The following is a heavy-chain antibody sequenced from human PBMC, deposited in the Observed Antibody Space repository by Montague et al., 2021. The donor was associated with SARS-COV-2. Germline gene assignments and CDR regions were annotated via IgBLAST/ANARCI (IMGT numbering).Heavy chain of an antibody. D-gene: IGHD4-17*01. CDR2: IYDSGST. CDR3: VRENTVTTFGGPYYIDS. Sequence: SETLSLTCIVSGSSVRSYYWSWIRQPPGKGLEWIGYIYDSGSTNXNPSLESRVTISVDTSKNQFSLKLSSLTAADTAVYYCVRENTVTTFGGPYYIDSWGQGTLVTVSA. J-gene: IGHJ4*02. CDR1: GSSVRSYY. V-gene: IGHV4-59*02.